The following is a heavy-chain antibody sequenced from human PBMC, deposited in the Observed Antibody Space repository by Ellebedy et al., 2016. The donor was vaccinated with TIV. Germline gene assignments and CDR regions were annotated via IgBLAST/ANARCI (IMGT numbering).Heavy chain of an antibody. CDR1: GFTFSSFG. CDR2: ISYDGNNK. D-gene: IGHD5-18*01. CDR3: AKELHVDSAY. V-gene: IGHV3-30*18. J-gene: IGHJ4*02. Sequence: PGGSLRLSCAAFGFTFSSFGMHWVRQAPGKGLEWVAAISYDGNNKYYGDSVKGRFTVSRDNSKNTLSLQMNSLRGDDTAVYYCAKELHVDSAYWGQGTLVTVSS.